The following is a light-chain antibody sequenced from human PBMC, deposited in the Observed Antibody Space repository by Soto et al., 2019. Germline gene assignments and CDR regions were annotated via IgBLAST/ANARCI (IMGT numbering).Light chain of an antibody. CDR1: QSVRSN. Sequence: EIVLTQSPGTLSLSPGERVTLSCRASQSVRSNLAWYQQKPGQSPRLLIYGASNRATGIPDRFSGSGSGTDFTLTISRLEPEDFAVYYCQQYGSSGTLGQGTKVDIK. CDR3: QQYGSSGT. CDR2: GAS. V-gene: IGKV3-20*01. J-gene: IGKJ1*01.